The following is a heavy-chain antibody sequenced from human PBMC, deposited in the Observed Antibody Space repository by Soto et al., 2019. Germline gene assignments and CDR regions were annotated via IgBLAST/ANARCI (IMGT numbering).Heavy chain of an antibody. CDR2: ISYDGSNK. Sequence: VQLVESGGGVVQPGRSLRLSCAASGFTFSSYAMHWVRQAPGKGLEWVAVISYDGSNKYYADSVKGRFTISRDNSKNTLYLQMNSLRAEDTAVYYCAREARFLEWSFLSNWGQGTLVTVSS. J-gene: IGHJ4*02. D-gene: IGHD3-3*01. V-gene: IGHV3-30-3*01. CDR3: AREARFLEWSFLSN. CDR1: GFTFSSYA.